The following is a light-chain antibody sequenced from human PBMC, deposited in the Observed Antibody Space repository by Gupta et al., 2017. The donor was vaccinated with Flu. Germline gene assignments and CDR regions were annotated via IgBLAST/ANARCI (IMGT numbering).Light chain of an antibody. CDR2: DDT. CDR1: EIGGKS. Sequence: GGNEIGGKSVHWYQQKPGQAPVVVVYDDTGRPSGIPARFSASNSGNTATLTISRAEAGDEADYYCQVWDSRSNHVVFGGGTKLTVL. V-gene: IGLV3-21*02. J-gene: IGLJ2*01. CDR3: QVWDSRSNHVV.